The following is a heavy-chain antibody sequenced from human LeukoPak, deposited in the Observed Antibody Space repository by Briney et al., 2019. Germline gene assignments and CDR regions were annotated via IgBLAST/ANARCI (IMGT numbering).Heavy chain of an antibody. V-gene: IGHV3-11*06. J-gene: IGHJ4*02. CDR3: ARGPQRGVIMN. CDR1: GFSFSDCY. Sequence: PGGSLRLSCAASGFSFSDCYMNWTRQAPGKGLEWVSHISGNRKYVSHADSVKGRSTISRDNAKNSLYLQMNSLRVEDTAMYYCARGPQRGVIMNWGQGTLDTVSS. D-gene: IGHD3-10*01. CDR2: ISGNRKYV.